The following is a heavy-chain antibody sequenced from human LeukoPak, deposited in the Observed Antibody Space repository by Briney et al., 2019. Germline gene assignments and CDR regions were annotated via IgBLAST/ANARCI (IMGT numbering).Heavy chain of an antibody. Sequence: PSETLPLTCAVYGGSFSGYYWSWIRQPPGKGLEWIGEINHSGSTNYNPSLKSRVTISVDTSKNQFSLKLSSVTAADTAVYYCARPRAPTRYCSGGSCPFDYWGQGTLVTVSS. J-gene: IGHJ4*02. D-gene: IGHD2-15*01. V-gene: IGHV4-34*01. CDR3: ARPRAPTRYCSGGSCPFDY. CDR2: INHSGST. CDR1: GGSFSGYY.